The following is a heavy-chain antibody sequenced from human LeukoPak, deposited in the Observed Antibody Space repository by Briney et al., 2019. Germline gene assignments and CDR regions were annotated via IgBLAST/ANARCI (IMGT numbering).Heavy chain of an antibody. CDR1: GYSFTSYW. CDR3: AQGLGAFDI. D-gene: IGHD3-16*01. V-gene: IGHV5-51*01. CDR2: IYPGDSDT. J-gene: IGHJ3*02. Sequence: GESLKISCKGSGYSFTSYWIGWVRHMPGKGLGWRGIIYPGDSDTKYSPSFHGQVTISADKSISNAYLQWSTLKASDTAMYYCAQGLGAFDIWGQGTMVTVSS.